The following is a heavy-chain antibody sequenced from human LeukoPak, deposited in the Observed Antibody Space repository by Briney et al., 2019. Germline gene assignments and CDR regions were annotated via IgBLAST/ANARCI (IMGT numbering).Heavy chain of an antibody. V-gene: IGHV3-23*01. J-gene: IGHJ4*02. CDR3: AKDQGYYGSGSYYPY. Sequence: GGSLRLSCAASGFTFSSYAMTWVRQAPGKGLEWVSAISGSGGSTFYADSVKGRSTISRENSKNTLYLQMSSLRAEDTAVYYCAKDQGYYGSGSYYPYWGQETLVAVSS. CDR2: ISGSGGST. D-gene: IGHD3-10*01. CDR1: GFTFSSYA.